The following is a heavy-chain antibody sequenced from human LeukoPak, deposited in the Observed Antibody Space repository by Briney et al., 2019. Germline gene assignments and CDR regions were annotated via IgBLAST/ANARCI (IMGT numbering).Heavy chain of an antibody. CDR1: GFTVSSNY. V-gene: IGHV3-53*01. CDR2: IYSGGST. J-gene: IGHJ6*02. Sequence: GGSLRLYCAASGFTVSSNYMSWVRQAPGKGLEWVSVIYSGGSTYYADSVKGRFTISRDNSKNTLYLQMNSLRAEDTAVYYCARDQVLGHYYYYGVDVWGQGTTVTVSS. D-gene: IGHD2-8*01. CDR3: ARDQVLGHYYYYGVDV.